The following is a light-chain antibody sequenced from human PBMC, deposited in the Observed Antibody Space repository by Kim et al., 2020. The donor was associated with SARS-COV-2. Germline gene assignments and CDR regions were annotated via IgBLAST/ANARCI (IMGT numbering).Light chain of an antibody. Sequence: DIQMTQSPSSLSASVGDRVIITCRASQTISTYLNWYQQKPGKAPILLIYTASTLHSGVPSRFSGSGSGTSFTLTISSLQPEDFATYYCQQSYSHPRTFGQGTKLEI. J-gene: IGKJ2*01. CDR3: QQSYSHPRT. CDR1: QTISTY. V-gene: IGKV1-39*01. CDR2: TAS.